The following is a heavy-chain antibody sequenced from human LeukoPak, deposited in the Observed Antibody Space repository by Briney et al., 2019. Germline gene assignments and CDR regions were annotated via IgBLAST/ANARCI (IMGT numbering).Heavy chain of an antibody. D-gene: IGHD1-26*01. CDR3: SRESGPFCPFSH. CDR2: ISLAGRT. CDR1: GGSITTTNY. Sequence: SETLSLTCGVSGGSITTTNYWSWVRQPPGGGLEWIGEISLAGRTRYNPSLKSRVNISIDESKNHLYLNLASVTAADTAVYYCSRESGPFCPFSHWGQGTLVAVTS. J-gene: IGHJ4*02. V-gene: IGHV4-4*02.